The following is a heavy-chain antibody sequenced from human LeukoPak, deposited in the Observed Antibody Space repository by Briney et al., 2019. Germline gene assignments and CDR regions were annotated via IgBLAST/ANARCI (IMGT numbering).Heavy chain of an antibody. CDR2: ISSSGSNT. J-gene: IGHJ4*02. Sequence: GGSLRLFCVASGFTFSDYYMSWIRQAPGEGLEWVSYISSSGSNTYYADSVKGRFTISRDHAKNLLYLQMNSMRAEDTAVYYCAIDRSGDCCYDFFDYWGQGALVTVSS. D-gene: IGHD5-12*01. V-gene: IGHV3-11*04. CDR1: GFTFSDYY. CDR3: AIDRSGDCCYDFFDY.